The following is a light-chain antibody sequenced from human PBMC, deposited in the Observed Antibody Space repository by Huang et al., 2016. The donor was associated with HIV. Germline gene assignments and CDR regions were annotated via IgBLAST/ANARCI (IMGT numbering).Light chain of an antibody. CDR3: QQYYNTPLT. CDR1: QSVLYSSNNNNY. Sequence: DIVMTQSPDSLAVSLGERATSNCKSSQSVLYSSNNNNYLAWYQQKPGQPPKLLIYWASTRESGVPDRFSGSGSGTDFTLTISSLQAEDVAVYYCQQYYNTPLTFGGGTKVEIK. CDR2: WAS. J-gene: IGKJ4*01. V-gene: IGKV4-1*01.